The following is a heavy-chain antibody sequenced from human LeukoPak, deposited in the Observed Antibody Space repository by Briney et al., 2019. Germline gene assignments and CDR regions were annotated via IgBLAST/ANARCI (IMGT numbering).Heavy chain of an antibody. CDR1: GFTFSSYS. V-gene: IGHV3-21*01. Sequence: GGSLRLSCAASGFTFSSYSMNWVRQAPGKGLEWVSSISSSSSYIYYADSVKGRFTISRDNAKNSLYLQMNSLRAEDTAVYYCARDDIVVVPAANYYYHGMDVWGQGTTVTVSS. J-gene: IGHJ6*02. D-gene: IGHD2-2*01. CDR2: ISSSSSYI. CDR3: ARDDIVVVPAANYYYHGMDV.